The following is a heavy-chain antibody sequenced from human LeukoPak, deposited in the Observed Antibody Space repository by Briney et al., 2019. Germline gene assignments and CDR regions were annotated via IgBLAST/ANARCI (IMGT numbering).Heavy chain of an antibody. V-gene: IGHV1-69*13. J-gene: IGHJ4*02. D-gene: IGHD4-11*01. CDR1: GGTFSSYA. Sequence: SVKVSCKASGGTFSSYAISWVRQAPGQGLEWMGAIIPIFGTANYAQKFQGRVTITADESTSTAYMELSSLRSEDTAVYYCAREGIVTTYSNCLDYWGQGTLVTVSS. CDR3: AREGIVTTYSNCLDY. CDR2: IIPIFGTA.